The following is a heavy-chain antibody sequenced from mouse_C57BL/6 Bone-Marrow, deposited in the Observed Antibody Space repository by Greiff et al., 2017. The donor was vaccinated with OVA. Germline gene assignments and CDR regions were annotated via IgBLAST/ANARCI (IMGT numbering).Heavy chain of an antibody. CDR1: TFTSYG. CDR2: IYPRSGNT. CDR3: ARWDYGSSFYWYFDV. Sequence: LVESGAELARPGASVKLSYTFTSYGISWVKQRTGQGLEWIGEIYPRSGNTYYNEKFKGKATLTADKSSSTAYMELRSLTSEDSAVYFCARWDYGSSFYWYFDVWGTGTTVTVSS. J-gene: IGHJ1*03. D-gene: IGHD1-1*01. V-gene: IGHV1-81*01.